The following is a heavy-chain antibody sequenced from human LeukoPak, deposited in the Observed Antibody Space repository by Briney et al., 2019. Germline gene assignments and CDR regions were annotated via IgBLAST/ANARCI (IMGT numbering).Heavy chain of an antibody. CDR1: GYTFTGYY. D-gene: IGHD3-10*01. Sequence: ASVKVSCKASGYTFTGYYMHWVRQAPGQGLECMGQINPNRGGTNYGQKFQGRVTMTRDRSISTAYMELSRLRSDDTAVYYCARDSGRFGEEYYYYYYYMDVWGKGTTVTVSS. V-gene: IGHV1-2*06. CDR3: ARDSGRFGEEYYYYYYYMDV. CDR2: INPNRGGT. J-gene: IGHJ6*03.